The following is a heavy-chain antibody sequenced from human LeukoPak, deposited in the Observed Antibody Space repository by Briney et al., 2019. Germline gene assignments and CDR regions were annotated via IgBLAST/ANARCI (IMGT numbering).Heavy chain of an antibody. CDR3: ARGLWGDFWSGDYYYYYMDV. CDR1: GYTFTRYD. J-gene: IGHJ6*03. V-gene: IGHV1-8*03. D-gene: IGHD3-3*01. CDR2: MKPNRIVA. Sequence: ASVKVSCKASGYTFTRYDINWVRQATGQALEWMGWMKPNRIVAGYAQKFQGRVTITRNTSISTAYMELSSLRSEDTAVYYCARGLWGDFWSGDYYYYYMDVWGKGTTVTVSS.